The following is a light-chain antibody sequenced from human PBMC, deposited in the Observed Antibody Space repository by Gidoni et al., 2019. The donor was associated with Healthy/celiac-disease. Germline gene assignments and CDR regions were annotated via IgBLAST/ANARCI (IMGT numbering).Light chain of an antibody. CDR2: QDN. Sequence: SYELTQRPSVSVSPGQTASITCSGDKLGDKYACWYQQKPGQYPILVIYQDNKRPSGSPERVSVSNSGNTATLTISGTQAMYESDYYCQAGDSSTVFGGGTKLTVL. V-gene: IGLV3-1*01. J-gene: IGLJ2*01. CDR1: KLGDKY. CDR3: QAGDSSTV.